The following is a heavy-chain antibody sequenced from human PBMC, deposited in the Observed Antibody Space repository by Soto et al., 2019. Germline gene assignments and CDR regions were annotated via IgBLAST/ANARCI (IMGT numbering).Heavy chain of an antibody. V-gene: IGHV4-4*02. CDR3: ARLNLGYCSSTSCYTLKPYYYYYYGMDV. J-gene: IGHJ6*02. CDR2: IYHSGST. CDR1: GGSISSINW. Sequence: SETMSLPCAVSGGSISSINWWRWVRQPPGKGLEWIGEIYHSGSTNYNPSLKSRVTISVDKSKNQFSLKLSSVTAADTAVYYCARLNLGYCSSTSCYTLKPYYYYYYGMDVWGQGTTVTVSS. D-gene: IGHD2-2*02.